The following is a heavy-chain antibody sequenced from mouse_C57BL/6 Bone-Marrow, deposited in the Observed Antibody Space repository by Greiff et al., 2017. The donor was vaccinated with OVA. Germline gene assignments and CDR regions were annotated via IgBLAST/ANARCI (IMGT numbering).Heavy chain of an antibody. CDR1: GFTFSSYG. CDR3: ARGSH. D-gene: IGHD1-1*01. Sequence: DVKLVESGGDLVKPGGSLKLSCAASGFTFSSYGMSWVRQTPDKRLEWVATISSGGSYTYYPDSVQGRFTISRDNAKNTLYLQMSSLKSEDTAMYYCARGSHWGQGTTLTVSS. J-gene: IGHJ2*01. V-gene: IGHV5-6*02. CDR2: ISSGGSYT.